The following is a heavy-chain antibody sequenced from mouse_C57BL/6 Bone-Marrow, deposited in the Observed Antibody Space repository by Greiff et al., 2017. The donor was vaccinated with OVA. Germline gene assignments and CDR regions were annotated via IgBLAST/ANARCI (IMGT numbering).Heavy chain of an antibody. D-gene: IGHD2-3*01. CDR2: IYPENGDT. Sequence: VQLQQSGAELVRPGASVKLSCTASGFNIKDDYMHWVKQRPEQGLEWIGWIYPENGDTEYASKFQGKATITPATSSNTAYLQLSSLTSEDTAVYYCTNLSDDGYSYAMDYWGQGTSVTVSA. CDR1: GFNIKDDY. CDR3: TNLSDDGYSYAMDY. V-gene: IGHV14-4*01. J-gene: IGHJ4*01.